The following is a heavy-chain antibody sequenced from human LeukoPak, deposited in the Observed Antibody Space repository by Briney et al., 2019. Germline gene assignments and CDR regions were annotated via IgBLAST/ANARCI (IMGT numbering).Heavy chain of an antibody. D-gene: IGHD4-17*01. CDR1: GYTFTVYY. CDR2: INPNSGDT. Sequence: GASVKVSFKASGYTFTVYYMHWVRQAPGQGLEWMGWINPNSGDTNYAQKFQGRVTMTRDTSISTAYMELSRLRSDDTAVYYCAREGPTVTTLHVDYWGQGTLVTVSS. CDR3: AREGPTVTTLHVDY. V-gene: IGHV1-2*02. J-gene: IGHJ4*02.